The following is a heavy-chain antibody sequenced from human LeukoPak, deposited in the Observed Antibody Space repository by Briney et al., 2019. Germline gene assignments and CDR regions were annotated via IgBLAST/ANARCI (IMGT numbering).Heavy chain of an antibody. CDR2: IYPGDSNT. J-gene: IGHJ4*02. Sequence: GESLKISCKGTGYIFTSYWIGWVRQMPGKGLEWMGIIYPGDSNTRYSPSFQGQVTTSADRSISTAYLQWNSLKASDTAMYYCARRSTVVARVDYWGQGTLVTVSS. CDR1: GYIFTSYW. CDR3: ARRSTVVARVDY. V-gene: IGHV5-51*01. D-gene: IGHD4-23*01.